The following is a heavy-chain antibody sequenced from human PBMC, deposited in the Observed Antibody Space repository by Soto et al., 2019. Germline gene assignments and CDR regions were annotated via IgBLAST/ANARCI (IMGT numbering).Heavy chain of an antibody. CDR3: AHPEAYCGGDCYLYYYGMDV. D-gene: IGHD2-21*02. CDR1: GFTFSSYA. V-gene: IGHV3-23*01. CDR2: ISGSGGST. Sequence: GGSLRLSCAASGFTFSSYAMSWVRQAPGKGLEWVSAISGSGGSTYYADSVKGRFTISRDNSKNTLYLQMNSLRAEDTAVYYCAHPEAYCGGDCYLYYYGMDVWGQGTTVTVSS. J-gene: IGHJ6*02.